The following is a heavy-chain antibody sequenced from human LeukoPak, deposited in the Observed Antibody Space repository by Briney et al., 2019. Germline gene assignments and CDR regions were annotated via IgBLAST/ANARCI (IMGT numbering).Heavy chain of an antibody. Sequence: ASVKVSCKASGYTFTSCNINWVRQAPGQGLEWMGWMSANNGNTNYAQEFQGRVTMTTDTSTSTAYLELRSLRSDDTAVYYCAREAIADIVVVPAAIGYFDYWGQGTLVTVSS. V-gene: IGHV1-18*01. CDR1: GYTFTSCN. CDR2: MSANNGNT. D-gene: IGHD2-2*02. CDR3: AREAIADIVVVPAAIGYFDY. J-gene: IGHJ4*02.